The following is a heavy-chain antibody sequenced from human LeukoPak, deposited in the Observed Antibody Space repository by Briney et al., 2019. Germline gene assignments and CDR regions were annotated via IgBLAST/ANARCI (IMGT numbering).Heavy chain of an antibody. V-gene: IGHV4-59*08. CDR1: GGSISSYY. CDR3: ARLRGGEYYGMDV. D-gene: IGHD3-16*01. CDR2: TYYSGST. Sequence: SETLSLTCTVSGGSISSYYWSWIRQPPGKGLEWIGYTYYSGSTNYNPSLKSRVTISVDTSKNQFSLKLSSVTAADTAVYYCARLRGGEYYGMDVWGQGTTVTVSS. J-gene: IGHJ6*02.